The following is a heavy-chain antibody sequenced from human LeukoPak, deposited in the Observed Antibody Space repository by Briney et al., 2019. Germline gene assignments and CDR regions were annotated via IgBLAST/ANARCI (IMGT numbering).Heavy chain of an antibody. Sequence: GGSLRLSCAASGFTLSSYGMNWVRQAPGKGLEWVSSISSSSSYIYYADSVKGRFTISRDNAKNSLYLQMNSLRAEDTAVYYCARDHYDSSGSKDAFDIWGQGTMVTVSS. V-gene: IGHV3-21*01. CDR1: GFTLSSYG. J-gene: IGHJ3*02. D-gene: IGHD3-22*01. CDR2: ISSSSSYI. CDR3: ARDHYDSSGSKDAFDI.